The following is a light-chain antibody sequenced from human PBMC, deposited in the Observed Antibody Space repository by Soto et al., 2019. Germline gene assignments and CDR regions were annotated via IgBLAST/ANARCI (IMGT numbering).Light chain of an antibody. Sequence: DIQMTQSPSTLSASIGDRVTITCRASQGLDNRLAWYQQTSGKAPKLLIYDVSILESGVPSRFSGSGSETEFTLTISSLQPDDFATYYCQQYNRYWTFGQGTKVDIK. V-gene: IGKV1-5*01. J-gene: IGKJ1*01. CDR3: QQYNRYWT. CDR2: DVS. CDR1: QGLDNR.